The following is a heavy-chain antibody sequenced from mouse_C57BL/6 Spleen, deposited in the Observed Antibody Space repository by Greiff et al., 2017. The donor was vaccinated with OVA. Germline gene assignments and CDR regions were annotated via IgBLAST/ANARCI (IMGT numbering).Heavy chain of an antibody. Sequence: EVKLVESGGGLVKPGGSLKLSCAASGFTFSDYGMHWVRQAPEKGLEWVAYISSGSSTIYYADTVKGRFTISRDNAKNNLYLQMSHLKSEDTAMYYCARDGYYLFDYWGQGTTLTVSS. CDR3: ARDGYYLFDY. D-gene: IGHD2-3*01. CDR2: ISSGSSTI. J-gene: IGHJ2*01. CDR1: GFTFSDYG. V-gene: IGHV5-17*03.